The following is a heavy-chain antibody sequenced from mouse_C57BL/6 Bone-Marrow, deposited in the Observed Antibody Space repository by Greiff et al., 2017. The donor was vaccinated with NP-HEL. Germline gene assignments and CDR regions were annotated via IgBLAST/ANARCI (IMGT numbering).Heavy chain of an antibody. V-gene: IGHV1-50*01. CDR1: GYTFTSYW. Sequence: QVQLQQPGAELVKPGASVKLSCKASGYTFTSYWMQWVKQRPGQGLEWIGEIDPSDSYTNYNQKFKGKATLTVDTSSSTAYMQLSSLTSEDSAVYYCAREGLTNLYCDYWGQGTTLTVSS. CDR2: IDPSDSYT. J-gene: IGHJ2*01. CDR3: AREGLTNLYCDY. D-gene: IGHD6-1*01.